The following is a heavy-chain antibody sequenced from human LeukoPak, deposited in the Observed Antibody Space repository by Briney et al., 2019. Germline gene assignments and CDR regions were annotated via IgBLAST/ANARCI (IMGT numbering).Heavy chain of an antibody. CDR2: ISSSSSYI. Sequence: GGSLRLSCAASGFTFSDYYMSWIRQAPGKGLEWVSSISSSSSYIYYADSVKGRFTISRDNAKNSLYLQMNSLRAEDTAVYYCARDRIAAAIQGWGQGTLVTVSS. V-gene: IGHV3-11*06. CDR3: ARDRIAAAIQG. CDR1: GFTFSDYY. D-gene: IGHD6-13*01. J-gene: IGHJ4*02.